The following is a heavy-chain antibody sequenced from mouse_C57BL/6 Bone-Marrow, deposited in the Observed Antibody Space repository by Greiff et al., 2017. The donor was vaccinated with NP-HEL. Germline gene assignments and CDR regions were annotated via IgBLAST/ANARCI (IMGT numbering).Heavy chain of an antibody. J-gene: IGHJ2*01. CDR2: ISSGGSYT. V-gene: IGHV5-6*03. CDR3: ASPYY. CDR1: GFTFSSYG. Sequence: EVKVVESGGGLVKPGGSLKLSCAASGFTFSSYGMSWVRQTPDKRLEWVATISSGGSYTYYPDSVKGRFTISRDNAKNTLYLQMSSLKSEDTAMYYCASPYYWGQGTTLTVSS.